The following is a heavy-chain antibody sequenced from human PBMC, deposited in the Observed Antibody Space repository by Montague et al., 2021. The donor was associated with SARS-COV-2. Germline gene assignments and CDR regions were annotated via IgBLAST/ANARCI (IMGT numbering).Heavy chain of an antibody. J-gene: IGHJ4*02. V-gene: IGHV4-39*01. D-gene: IGHD6-19*01. CDR1: GGSISSSSYY. CDR3: ARSWGQWPLWGYYFDY. CDR2: IYYSGST. Sequence: SETLSLTCTVSGGSISSSSYYWGWIRQPPGKGLEWIGSIYYSGSTYYNPSLKSRVTISVDPSKNQFSLKLSSVTAADTAVYYCARSWGQWPLWGYYFDYWGQGTLVTVSS.